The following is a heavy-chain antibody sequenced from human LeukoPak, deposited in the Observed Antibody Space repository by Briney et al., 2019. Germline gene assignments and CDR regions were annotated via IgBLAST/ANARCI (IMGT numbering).Heavy chain of an antibody. CDR2: IRSKANSYAT. D-gene: IGHD4-17*01. J-gene: IGHJ6*03. V-gene: IGHV3-73*01. Sequence: GGSLRLSCAASVFTFSGSAMHWVRQASGKGLEWVGRIRSKANSYATAYAASVKGRFTISRDDSKNTAYLQMNSLKTEDTAVYYCTRLFVNYGDYYYMDVWGKGTTVTVSS. CDR1: VFTFSGSA. CDR3: TRLFVNYGDYYYMDV.